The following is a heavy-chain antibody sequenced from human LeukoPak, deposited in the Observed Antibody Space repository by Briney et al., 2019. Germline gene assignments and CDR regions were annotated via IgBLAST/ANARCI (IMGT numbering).Heavy chain of an antibody. CDR3: ATAGNYRFDS. CDR2: ISADGRTI. Sequence: GGSLRLSCAAAGFTFSTYWMHWVRQTPGKGLVWVSRISADGRTINYADSVKGRFTISRDNAKNTLYLQMNNLRDEDTAMYYCATAGNYRFDSWGQGTLVTVSS. CDR1: GFTFSTYW. V-gene: IGHV3-74*01. D-gene: IGHD1-7*01. J-gene: IGHJ4*02.